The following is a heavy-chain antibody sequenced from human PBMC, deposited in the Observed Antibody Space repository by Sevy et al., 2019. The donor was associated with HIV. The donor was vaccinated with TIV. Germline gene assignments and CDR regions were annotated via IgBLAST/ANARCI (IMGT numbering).Heavy chain of an antibody. V-gene: IGHV3-23*01. Sequence: GGSLRLSCAASGFTFSSYAMSWVRQAPGKGLEWVSAISGSGGSTYYADSVKGRFTISRDNSKNTLYLQMNSLRAEDTAVYYCAKDHPRPTIPMITFWGVSSAGYFDYWGQGTLVTVSS. CDR3: AKDHPRPTIPMITFWGVSSAGYFDY. CDR1: GFTFSSYA. CDR2: ISGSGGST. D-gene: IGHD3-16*01. J-gene: IGHJ4*02.